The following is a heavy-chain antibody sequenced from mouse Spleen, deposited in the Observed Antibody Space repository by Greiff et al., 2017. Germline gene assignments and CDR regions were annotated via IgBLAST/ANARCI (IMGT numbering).Heavy chain of an antibody. CDR1: GYTFTDYE. CDR2: IDPETGGT. CDR3: TSQRTFAY. V-gene: IGHV1-15*01. J-gene: IGHJ3*01. Sequence: QVQLKESGAELVRPGASVTLSCKASGYTFTDYEMHWVKQTPVHGLEWIGAIDPETGGTAYNQKFKGKAILTADKSSSTAYMELRSLTSEDSAVYYCTSQRTFAYWGQGTLVTVSA.